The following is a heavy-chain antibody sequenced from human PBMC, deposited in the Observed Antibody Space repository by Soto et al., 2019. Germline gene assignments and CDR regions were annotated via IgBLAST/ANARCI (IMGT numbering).Heavy chain of an antibody. CDR1: GYTFTSYA. V-gene: IGHV1-18*01. Sequence: QVQLVQSGAEVKKPGASVKVSCKASGYTFTSYAISWVRQAPGQGLEWMGWISAYNGNTNYAQKLQGRVTMTADKSTSTAYMGLRSMRSDDTAVYFCARHPGLRSDYWGQGTLVTVSS. J-gene: IGHJ4*02. CDR2: ISAYNGNT. D-gene: IGHD3-9*01. CDR3: ARHPGLRSDY.